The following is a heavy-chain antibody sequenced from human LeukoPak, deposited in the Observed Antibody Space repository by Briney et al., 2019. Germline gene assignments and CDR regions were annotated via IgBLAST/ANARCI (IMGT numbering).Heavy chain of an antibody. D-gene: IGHD4-11*01. CDR3: ARVEVTAFDY. CDR1: GGSLSGYY. J-gene: IGHJ4*02. Sequence: PSETLSLTCAVYGGSLSGYYWSWIRQPPGKGLEWIGYIYYSGSTNYNPSLKSRVTISVDTSKNQFSLKLSSVTAADTAVYYCARVEVTAFDYWGQGTLVTVSS. V-gene: IGHV4-59*01. CDR2: IYYSGST.